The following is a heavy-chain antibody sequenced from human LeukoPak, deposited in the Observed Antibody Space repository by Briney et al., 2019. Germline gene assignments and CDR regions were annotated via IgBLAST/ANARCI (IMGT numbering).Heavy chain of an antibody. CDR3: AKGYSSSWYNYFDY. V-gene: IGHV3-30*18. CDR1: GFTSSSHG. Sequence: GGSLRLSCAASGFTSSSHGMHWVRQAPGKGLEWVAVISYDGSNKYYADSVKGRFTISRDNSKNTLYLQMNSLRAEDTAVYYCAKGYSSSWYNYFDYWGQGTLVTVSS. D-gene: IGHD6-13*01. J-gene: IGHJ4*02. CDR2: ISYDGSNK.